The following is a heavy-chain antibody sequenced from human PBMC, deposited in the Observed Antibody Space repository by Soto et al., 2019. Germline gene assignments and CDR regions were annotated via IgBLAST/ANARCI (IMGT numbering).Heavy chain of an antibody. CDR2: INTYNGNT. Sequence: QVQLLQSGAEVKKPGASVKVSCKASGYKFTTYGITWVRQAPGQGLGWLGGINTYNGNTDYAQNLQDRVTMTTETSTSTAYVEVRSLTSDDTAVYFCARGLGTNGLDVWGQGTTVTVSS. CDR1: GYKFTTYG. J-gene: IGHJ6*02. CDR3: ARGLGTNGLDV. D-gene: IGHD7-27*01. V-gene: IGHV1-18*04.